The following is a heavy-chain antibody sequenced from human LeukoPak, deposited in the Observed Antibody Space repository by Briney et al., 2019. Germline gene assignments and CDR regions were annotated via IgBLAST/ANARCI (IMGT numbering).Heavy chain of an antibody. D-gene: IGHD6-19*01. CDR3: ARGLSSGWYYFDY. CDR1: GFTFSRYG. J-gene: IGHJ4*02. Sequence: PGGSLRLSCAASGFTFSRYGMHWVRQAPGKGLEWVAVISYDGSNKYYADSVKGRFTISRDNSKNTLYLQMNSLRAEDTAVYYCARGLSSGWYYFDYWGQGTLVTVSS. V-gene: IGHV3-30*03. CDR2: ISYDGSNK.